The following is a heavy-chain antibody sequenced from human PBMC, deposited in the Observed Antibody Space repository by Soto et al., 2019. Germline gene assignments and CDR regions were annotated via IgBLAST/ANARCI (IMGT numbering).Heavy chain of an antibody. J-gene: IGHJ4*02. Sequence: QITLKESGPTLVKPTQTLTLTCTFSGFSLSTSGVGVGWIRQPPGKALEWLALIYWDDDKRYSPSLKSRLTITKDTSKNQVVLTMTNMDPVDTATYYCAHTGNKCSGGSCYSAHGDYWGQGTLVTVSS. V-gene: IGHV2-5*02. CDR3: AHTGNKCSGGSCYSAHGDY. CDR2: IYWDDDK. D-gene: IGHD2-15*01. CDR1: GFSLSTSGVG.